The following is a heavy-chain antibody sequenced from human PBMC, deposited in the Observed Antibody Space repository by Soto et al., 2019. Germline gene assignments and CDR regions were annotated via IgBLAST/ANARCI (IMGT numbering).Heavy chain of an antibody. CDR1: GYSFTNYW. D-gene: IGHD2-2*01. CDR3: ARHETYCSSRSCSQGFDF. Sequence: EVQLVQSGTEVKKPGESLKISCKGSGYSFTNYWIGWVRQVPGKGLEWMGFIFPGDSETTYSPSFEDQVTLSADKSIDTAYLQWSSLKASDTAMYYCARHETYCSSRSCSQGFDFWGHGTLVTVSS. J-gene: IGHJ4*01. V-gene: IGHV5-51*01. CDR2: IFPGDSET.